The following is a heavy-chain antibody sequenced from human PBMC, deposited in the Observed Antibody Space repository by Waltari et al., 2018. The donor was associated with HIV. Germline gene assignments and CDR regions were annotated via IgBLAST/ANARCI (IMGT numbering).Heavy chain of an antibody. J-gene: IGHJ3*02. CDR2: IKSKRDGGAT. V-gene: IGHV3-15*01. CDR3: TTGGYPTEAFDI. Sequence: EVQVVESGGGLVKRGGSLRVSCASFKLIFDDVWMTWVRQAPGKVLESVGLIKSKRDGGATDYAASVKGRFVISRDDSQNRLYLQMSGLKTEDTAVYYCTTGGYPTEAFDIWGQGTMVTVSS. CDR1: KLIFDDVW. D-gene: IGHD5-12*01.